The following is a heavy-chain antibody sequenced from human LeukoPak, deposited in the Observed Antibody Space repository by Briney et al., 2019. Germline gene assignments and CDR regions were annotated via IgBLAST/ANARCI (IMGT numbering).Heavy chain of an antibody. CDR3: ARERYSSSPHFDY. CDR1: GFTFSSYA. Sequence: GSLRLSCAASGFTFSSYAMHWVRQAPGKGLEWVAVISYDGSNKYYADSVKGRFTISRDNSKNTLYLQMNSLRAEDTAVYYCARERYSSSPHFDYWGQGTLVTVSS. V-gene: IGHV3-30-3*01. CDR2: ISYDGSNK. D-gene: IGHD6-6*01. J-gene: IGHJ4*02.